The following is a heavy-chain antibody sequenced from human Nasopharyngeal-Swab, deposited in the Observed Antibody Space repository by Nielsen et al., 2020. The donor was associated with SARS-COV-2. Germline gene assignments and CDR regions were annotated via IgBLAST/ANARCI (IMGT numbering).Heavy chain of an antibody. CDR2: ISAYNGNT. J-gene: IGHJ5*02. D-gene: IGHD2-2*01. V-gene: IGHV1-18*01. CDR1: GYTFTSYG. CDR3: ARSLVVVPAADNIAWFDP. Sequence: ASVKVSCKASGYTFTSYGISWVRQAPGQGLEWMGWISAYNGNTNYAQKLQGRVTMITDTSTSTAYMELRSLRSDDTAVYYCARSLVVVPAADNIAWFDPWGQGTLVTVSS.